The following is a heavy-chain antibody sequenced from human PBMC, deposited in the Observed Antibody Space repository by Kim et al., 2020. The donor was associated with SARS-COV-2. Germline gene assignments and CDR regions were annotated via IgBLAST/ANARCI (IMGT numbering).Heavy chain of an antibody. V-gene: IGHV7-4-1*02. CDR2: INTNTGNP. D-gene: IGHD6-19*01. CDR1: GYTFTSYA. CDR3: ARLIALAGRLFYYYGMDV. J-gene: IGHJ6*02. Sequence: ASVKVSCKASGYTFTSYAMSWVRQAPGQGLEWMGWINTNTGNPTYAQRFPGRVVISLDTSVSTAYLQISSLKAEDTAVYYCARLIALAGRLFYYYGMDVWGQGTTVTVSS.